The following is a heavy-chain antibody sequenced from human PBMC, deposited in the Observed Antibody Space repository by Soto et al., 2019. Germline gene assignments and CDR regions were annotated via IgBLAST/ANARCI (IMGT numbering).Heavy chain of an antibody. V-gene: IGHV4-59*01. J-gene: IGHJ4*02. Sequence: SETLSLTCTVSGGSISSYYWSWIRQPPGKGLEWIGYIYYSGSTNYNPSLKSRVTLSVDTSKNQFSLKLSSVTAADTAVYYCARDRVGIFGVAPNFDYWGQGTLVTVS. CDR2: IYYSGST. CDR1: GGSISSYY. D-gene: IGHD3-3*01. CDR3: ARDRVGIFGVAPNFDY.